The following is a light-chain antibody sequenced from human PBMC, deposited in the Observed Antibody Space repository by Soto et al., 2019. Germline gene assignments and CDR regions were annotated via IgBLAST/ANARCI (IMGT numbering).Light chain of an antibody. CDR3: PVGDSRSGQKVV. J-gene: IGLJ3*02. CDR1: KIGTKS. V-gene: IGLV3-21*02. CDR2: DDS. Sequence: SYELTQPPSVSVAPGQTARITCGGNKIGTKSVHWYQQKPGQAPVLVVFDDSDRPSGIPERFSGSNSGNTATLTISRVEAGDGAGFFFPVGDSRSGQKVVFGRGTQL.